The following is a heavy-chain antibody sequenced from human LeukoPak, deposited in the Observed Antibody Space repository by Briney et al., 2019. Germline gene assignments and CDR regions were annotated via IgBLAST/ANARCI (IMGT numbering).Heavy chain of an antibody. CDR2: ISYDGSNK. CDR3: AKTSVTTRGPCDY. Sequence: GKSLILSCAASGFTFSSYGMHWVRQAPGKGLEWVAVISYDGSNKYYADSVKGRFTISRDNSKNTLSLQMNSLRAEDAAVYYCAKTSVTTRGPCDYWGQGTLVTVSS. J-gene: IGHJ4*02. V-gene: IGHV3-30*18. CDR1: GFTFSSYG. D-gene: IGHD4-11*01.